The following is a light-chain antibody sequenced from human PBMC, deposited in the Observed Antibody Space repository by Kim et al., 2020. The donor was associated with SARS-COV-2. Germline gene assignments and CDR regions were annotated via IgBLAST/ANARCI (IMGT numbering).Light chain of an antibody. CDR3: QQYNDWPLT. V-gene: IGKV3-15*01. CDR2: GAS. Sequence: EIVMTQSPATLSVSPGERATLSCRASQSVSSLLAWYQQKPGQAPRLLIYGASTRATGIPARFGGSGSETEFTLTISSLQSEDFAVYYCQQYNDWPLTFGGGTKVEIK. CDR1: QSVSSL. J-gene: IGKJ4*01.